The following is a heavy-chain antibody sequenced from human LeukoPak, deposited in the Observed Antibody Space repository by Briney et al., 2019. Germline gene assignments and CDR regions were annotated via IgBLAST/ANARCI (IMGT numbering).Heavy chain of an antibody. V-gene: IGHV3-43D*03. CDR1: GFTFDDYA. Sequence: GGSLRLSCAASGFTFDDYAMHWVRQAPGKGLEWVSLFSWDGGSTYYADSVKGRFTISRDNSKNSLYLQMNSLRAEDTALYYCAREYDSSGYSNGTDYWGQGTLVTVSS. D-gene: IGHD3-22*01. CDR3: AREYDSSGYSNGTDY. J-gene: IGHJ4*02. CDR2: FSWDGGST.